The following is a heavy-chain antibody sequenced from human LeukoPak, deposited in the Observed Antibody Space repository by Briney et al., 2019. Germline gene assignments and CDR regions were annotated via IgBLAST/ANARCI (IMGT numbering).Heavy chain of an antibody. CDR1: GFTFSSYA. J-gene: IGHJ4*02. D-gene: IGHD3-16*01. Sequence: GGSLRLSCAASGFTFSSYAMHWVRQAPGKGLEYVSAISSNRGSTYYANSVKGRFTISRDNSKNTLYLQMGSLRAVDMAVYYCARGSVGYYDPLIWGQGTLVTVSS. V-gene: IGHV3-64*01. CDR2: ISSNRGST. CDR3: ARGSVGYYDPLI.